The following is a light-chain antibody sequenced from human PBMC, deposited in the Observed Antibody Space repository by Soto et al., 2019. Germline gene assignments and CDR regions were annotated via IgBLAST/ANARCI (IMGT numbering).Light chain of an antibody. V-gene: IGKV1-39*01. CDR2: TTS. Sequence: DIQMTQSPSSLSASVVDRVTITCRASQTIIRYLNWFQQKPGKATNLLIYTTSNLQSGVPSRFSGSGAGTGVSLTVSSVHTEDVATYSCHQSHTTSYTFGPGTKL. CDR3: HQSHTTSYT. J-gene: IGKJ2*01. CDR1: QTIIRY.